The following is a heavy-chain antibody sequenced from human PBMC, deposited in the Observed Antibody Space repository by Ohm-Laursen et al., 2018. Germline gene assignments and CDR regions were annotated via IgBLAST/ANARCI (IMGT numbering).Heavy chain of an antibody. CDR1: GFTFSSYA. J-gene: IGHJ4*02. CDR3: AKAMYYYDSSGYFPCADY. D-gene: IGHD3-22*01. V-gene: IGHV3-23*01. CDR2: ISGSGGST. Sequence: GSLRLSCAAFGFTFSSYAMSWVRQAPGKGLEWVSAISGSGGSTYYADSVKGRFTISRDNSKNTLYLQMNSLRAEDTAVYYCAKAMYYYDSSGYFPCADYWGQGTLVTVSS.